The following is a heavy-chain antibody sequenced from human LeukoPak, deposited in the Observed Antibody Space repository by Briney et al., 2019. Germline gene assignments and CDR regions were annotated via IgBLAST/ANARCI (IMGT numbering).Heavy chain of an antibody. CDR1: GGTFSSYA. V-gene: IGHV1-69*13. CDR3: ASGFSGNYDILTGDI. CDR2: IIPIFGTA. J-gene: IGHJ3*02. Sequence: SVKVSCKASGGTFSSYAISWVRQAPGQGLEWMGGIIPIFGTANYAQKFQGRVTITADESTSTAYMELSSLRSEDTAVYYCASGFSGNYDILTGDIWGQGTMVTVSS. D-gene: IGHD3-9*01.